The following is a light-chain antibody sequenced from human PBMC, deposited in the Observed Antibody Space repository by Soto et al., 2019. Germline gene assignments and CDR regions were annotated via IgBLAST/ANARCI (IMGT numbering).Light chain of an antibody. CDR2: KAS. CDR1: QSISTY. V-gene: IGKV1-5*03. J-gene: IGKJ1*01. Sequence: DIQMTQSPSTLSASVGDRVTIICRASQSISTYLAWYQQKPGRAPKLLIYKASSLQSGVPSRFSGSGSGTEFTLTITSLQPDDFATYYCQPYNSYWGMFGQGTKVEIK. CDR3: QPYNSYWGM.